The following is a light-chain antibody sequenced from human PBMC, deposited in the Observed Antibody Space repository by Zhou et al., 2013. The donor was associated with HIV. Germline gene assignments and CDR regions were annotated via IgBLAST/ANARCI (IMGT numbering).Light chain of an antibody. CDR3: QQYADSQMYT. J-gene: IGKJ2*01. V-gene: IGKV3-11*01. Sequence: EIVLTQSPATLSLSPGERATLSCTASQSVRSYLAWYQQKPGQAPRLLIFDASNRATGIPARFSGSGSGTDFTLTISRLEPEDFAVYSCQQYADSQMYTFGQGTKLEIK. CDR1: QSVRSY. CDR2: DAS.